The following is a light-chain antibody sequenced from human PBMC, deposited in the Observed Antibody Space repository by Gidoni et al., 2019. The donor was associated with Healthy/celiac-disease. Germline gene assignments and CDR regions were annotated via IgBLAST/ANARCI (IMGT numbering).Light chain of an antibody. CDR2: DAS. V-gene: IGKV3-11*01. J-gene: IGKJ2*01. CDR3: QQRSNWPYT. Sequence: IVLTPSPATLSLSPGERATLSCRASQSVSSYLAWYQQKPGQAPTLLIYDASNRASGIPARFSGSGSGTDFTLTISSLEPEDFAVYYCQQRSNWPYTFGQGTKLEIK. CDR1: QSVSSY.